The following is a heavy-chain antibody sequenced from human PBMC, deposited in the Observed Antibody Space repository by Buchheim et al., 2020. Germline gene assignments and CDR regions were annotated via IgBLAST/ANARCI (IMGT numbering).Heavy chain of an antibody. CDR1: GGSISSYY. CDR2: IYYSGST. D-gene: IGHD7-27*01. V-gene: IGHV4-59*01. CDR3: ARPTSGNWGSSKDHHWYFDL. J-gene: IGHJ2*01. Sequence: QVQLQESGPGLVKPSETLSLTCTVSGGSISSYYWSWIRQPPGKGLEWIGYIYYSGSTNYNPSLKSRVTISVDTSKNQFSLKLSSVTAADTAVYYCARPTSGNWGSSKDHHWYFDLWGRGTL.